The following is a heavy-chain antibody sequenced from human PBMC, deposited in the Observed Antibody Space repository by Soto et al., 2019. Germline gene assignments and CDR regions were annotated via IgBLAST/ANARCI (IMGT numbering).Heavy chain of an antibody. CDR2: IYHSGST. CDR3: ARGGITWDRNNWFDP. Sequence: SETLSLTCAVSGGSISSGCYSWSWIRQPPGKGLEWIGYIYHSGSTYYNPSLKSRVTISVDRSKNQFSLKLSSVTAADTAVYYCARGGITWDRNNWFDPWGQGTLVTVSS. J-gene: IGHJ5*02. D-gene: IGHD1-20*01. CDR1: GGSISSGCYS. V-gene: IGHV4-30-2*01.